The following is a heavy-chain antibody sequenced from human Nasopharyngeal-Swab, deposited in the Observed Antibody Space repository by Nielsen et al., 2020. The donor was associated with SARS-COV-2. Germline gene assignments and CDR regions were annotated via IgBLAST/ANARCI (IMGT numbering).Heavy chain of an antibody. Sequence: GGSLRLSCAASGFTFSTAMSWVRQAPGKGLECVSGIGGRGVKIYYAESVKGRFTISRDNSKNTLYLQMNSLRAEDTAVYYCAREYGTNWQHHFDYWGQGIPVTVSS. CDR3: AREYGTNWQHHFDY. CDR1: GFTFSTA. V-gene: IGHV3-23*01. CDR2: IGGRGVKI. D-gene: IGHD7-27*01. J-gene: IGHJ4*02.